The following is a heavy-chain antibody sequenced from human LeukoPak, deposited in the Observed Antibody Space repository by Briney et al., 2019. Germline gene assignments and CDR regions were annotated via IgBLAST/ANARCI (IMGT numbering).Heavy chain of an antibody. CDR2: IYSGGST. V-gene: IGHV3-66*01. CDR3: ARDRIVVANYYGMDV. J-gene: IGHJ6*02. Sequence: GGSLRLSCAASGFTFSSYSMNWVRQAPGKGLEWVSVIYSGGSTYYADSVKGRFTISRDNSKNTLYLQMNSLRAEDTAVYYCARDRIVVANYYGMDVWGQGTTVTVSS. D-gene: IGHD3-22*01. CDR1: GFTFSSYS.